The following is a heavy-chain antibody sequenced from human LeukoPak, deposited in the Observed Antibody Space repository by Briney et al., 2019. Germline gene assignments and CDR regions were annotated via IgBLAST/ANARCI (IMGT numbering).Heavy chain of an antibody. D-gene: IGHD2-2*01. CDR2: ISGSGGST. Sequence: GGSLRLSCAASGFTFSSYGMSWFRQAPGKGLEWVSAISGSGGSTYYADSVKGRFTTSRDNSKNTVYLQMNSLRAEDTAVYYCAKDNTYAFYFYMDVWGKGTTVTVSS. V-gene: IGHV3-23*01. CDR3: AKDNTYAFYFYMDV. J-gene: IGHJ6*03. CDR1: GFTFSSYG.